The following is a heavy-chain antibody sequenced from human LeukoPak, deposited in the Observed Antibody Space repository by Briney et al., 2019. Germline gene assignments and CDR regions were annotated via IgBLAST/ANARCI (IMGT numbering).Heavy chain of an antibody. V-gene: IGHV4-34*01. J-gene: IGHJ5*02. CDR3: ARGPASGSNFAWFDP. D-gene: IGHD3-10*01. Sequence: SETLSLTCAVYGGSLSHYYWRWIRQPPGKGLEWIGEINHSGSTNYNPSLKSRVTISVDMSKNQFSLELTSVTAADTAVYYCARGPASGSNFAWFDPWGQGTLVTVSS. CDR2: INHSGST. CDR1: GGSLSHYY.